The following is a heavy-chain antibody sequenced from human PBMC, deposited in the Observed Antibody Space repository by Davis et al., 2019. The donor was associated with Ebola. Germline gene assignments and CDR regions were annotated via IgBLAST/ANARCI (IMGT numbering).Heavy chain of an antibody. V-gene: IGHV3-7*01. J-gene: IGHJ4*02. Sequence: GESLKISCAASGFIFTDYWMNWVRQAPGRGLEWVAYINVDGTEKNYVDSVKGRFTISRDNAKNSLYLQMNSLRAEDTAVYYCAREDYYGSGTFTPGSYFDYWGQGTLVTVSS. CDR2: INVDGTEK. D-gene: IGHD3-10*01. CDR1: GFIFTDYW. CDR3: AREDYYGSGTFTPGSYFDY.